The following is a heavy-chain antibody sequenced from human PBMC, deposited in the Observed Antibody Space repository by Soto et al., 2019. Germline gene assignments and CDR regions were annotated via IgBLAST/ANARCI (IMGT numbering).Heavy chain of an antibody. CDR1: GYIFTTYG. Sequence: QVHLVQSGAEVKKPGASVKVSCKGSGYIFTTYGITWGRQALGQGLEWLGWISAHNVNTNYAQKLQGRVTVTRDTSTSTAYMELRNLRSDDTAVYYCARGRYGDYWGQGALVTVSS. V-gene: IGHV1-18*01. J-gene: IGHJ4*02. D-gene: IGHD1-1*01. CDR2: ISAHNVNT. CDR3: ARGRYGDY.